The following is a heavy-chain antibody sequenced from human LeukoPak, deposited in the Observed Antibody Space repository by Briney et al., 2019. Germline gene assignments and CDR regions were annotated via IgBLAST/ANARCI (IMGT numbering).Heavy chain of an antibody. CDR1: GYSFIVYY. CDR2: VNPRSGET. D-gene: IGHD4-23*01. CDR3: ARDLYGGTSATFDY. Sequence: ASVEVSCKASGYSFIVYYIHWLRQAPGQGLEWMGWVNPRSGETNYAQQFQGRLTMTRDTSISTAYMQLSRLTSDDTAVYYCARDLYGGTSATFDYWGQGTLVTVSS. V-gene: IGHV1-2*02. J-gene: IGHJ4*02.